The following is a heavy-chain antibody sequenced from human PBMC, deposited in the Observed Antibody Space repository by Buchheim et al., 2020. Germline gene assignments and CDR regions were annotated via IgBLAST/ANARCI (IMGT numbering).Heavy chain of an antibody. J-gene: IGHJ5*02. CDR1: GFTVSSDS. CDR3: ARRQSSGYWFEP. Sequence: EVQLVESGGGLVQPGGSLRLSCAVSGFTVSSDSMSWVRQAPGKGLEWVSAIYGGGATYYTDPVKGRFNISRDTSKNTLYLQMNRLRVEDTAMYYCARRQSSGYWFEPWGQGTL. CDR2: IYGGGAT. D-gene: IGHD3-22*01. V-gene: IGHV3-66*01.